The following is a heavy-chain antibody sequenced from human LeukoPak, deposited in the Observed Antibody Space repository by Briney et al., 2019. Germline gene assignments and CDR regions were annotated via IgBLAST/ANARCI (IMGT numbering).Heavy chain of an antibody. CDR3: ARGRNYYGSGSYRGPIDY. CDR2: INHSGST. V-gene: IGHV4-34*01. CDR1: GGSFSGYY. Sequence: PSETLSLTCAVYGGSFSGYYWSWIRQPPGKGLEWIGEINHSGSTNYNPSLKSRVTISVDTSKNQFSLKLSSVTAADTAVYYCARGRNYYGSGSYRGPIDYWGQGTLVTVSS. J-gene: IGHJ4*02. D-gene: IGHD3-10*01.